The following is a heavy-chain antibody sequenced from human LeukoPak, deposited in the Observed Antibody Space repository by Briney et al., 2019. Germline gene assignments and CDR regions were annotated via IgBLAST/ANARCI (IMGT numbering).Heavy chain of an antibody. V-gene: IGHV3-53*05. J-gene: IGHJ3*02. D-gene: IGHD3-22*01. CDR2: IYSGGST. Sequence: GGSLRLSCAASGFTVSSNYMSWVRQAPGKGLEWVSVIYSGGSTYYADSVKGRFTISRDNSKNTLYLQMNSLRAEDTAVYYCARDVDSSGYYYDAFDIWGQGTMVTVSS. CDR3: ARDVDSSGYYYDAFDI. CDR1: GFTVSSNY.